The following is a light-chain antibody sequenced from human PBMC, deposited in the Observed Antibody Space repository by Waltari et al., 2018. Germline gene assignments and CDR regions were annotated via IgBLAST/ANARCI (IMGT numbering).Light chain of an antibody. Sequence: DIQMTQSPSTLSASVGDRVTITCRASQSITIWLAWYRQRPGNAPKLLIYKASNLESGVPSRCSGSGSGTEFTLTISSLQPDDFATYYCQQYYTYPSLTFGGGTKVEI. J-gene: IGKJ4*01. CDR1: QSITIW. CDR2: KAS. CDR3: QQYYTYPSLT. V-gene: IGKV1-5*03.